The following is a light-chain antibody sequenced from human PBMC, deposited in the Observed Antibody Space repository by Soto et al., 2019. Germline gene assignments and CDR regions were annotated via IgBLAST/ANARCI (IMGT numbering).Light chain of an antibody. CDR3: QQYNSWPRT. Sequence: DTVMAQSHGTVSVSPGTIATLSCRASQNIKTNLAWYQHKPGQAPRLLVYGAFTGATGVPARVSGSGSGTEFTLTISSLQSEDFATYHCQQYNSWPRTFGQGTKVDIK. CDR2: GAF. J-gene: IGKJ1*01. CDR1: QNIKTN. V-gene: IGKV3-15*01.